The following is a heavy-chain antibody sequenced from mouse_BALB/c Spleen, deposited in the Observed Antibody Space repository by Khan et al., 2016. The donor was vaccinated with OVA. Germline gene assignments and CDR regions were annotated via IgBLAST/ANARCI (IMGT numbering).Heavy chain of an antibody. CDR3: ARVNYYGYYVDY. Sequence: EVQLQESGPGLVKPSQSLSLTCTVTGYSITSGYAWNWIRQFPGNKLEWMGYISYSGVTSYTPSLKSRISITRDTSKNQFFLQLNSVTTEDTATYYGARVNYYGYYVDYWGQGTTLTVSS. CDR1: GYSITSGYA. J-gene: IGHJ2*01. V-gene: IGHV3-2*02. CDR2: ISYSGVT. D-gene: IGHD1-1*01.